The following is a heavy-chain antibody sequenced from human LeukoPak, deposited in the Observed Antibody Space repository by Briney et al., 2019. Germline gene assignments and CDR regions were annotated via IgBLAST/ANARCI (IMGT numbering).Heavy chain of an antibody. V-gene: IGHV3-23*01. D-gene: IGHD2-8*01. J-gene: IGHJ4*02. CDR3: AKDTSIGKYCTNGVCSPFDY. CDR2: ISDSGDYT. CDR1: GFTFSSCA. Sequence: PGGSLTLSCAGSGFTFSSCAMSWVRQAPGQGLEWVSVISDSGDYTSYADSVRGRFTISRDNSRNKLYLQMISLRPEDTAVYYCAKDTSIGKYCTNGVCSPFDYWGQGTLVTVSS.